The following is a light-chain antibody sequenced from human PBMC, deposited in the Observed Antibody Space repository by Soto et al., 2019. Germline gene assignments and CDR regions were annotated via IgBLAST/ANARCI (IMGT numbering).Light chain of an antibody. Sequence: EIVLTQSPATLSLSPGQRATLSCRASQSVSTYLAWYQQKPGQAPRLLIYDASTRATGIPARFSGSGSGTDFTLTISSLEPEDFAVYYCQQRSNWPPTWTFGQGTKVXX. J-gene: IGKJ1*01. CDR3: QQRSNWPPTWT. V-gene: IGKV3-11*01. CDR2: DAS. CDR1: QSVSTY.